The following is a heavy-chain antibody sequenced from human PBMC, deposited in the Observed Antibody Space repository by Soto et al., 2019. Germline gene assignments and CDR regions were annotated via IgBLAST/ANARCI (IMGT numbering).Heavy chain of an antibody. V-gene: IGHV3-23*01. J-gene: IGHJ4*02. D-gene: IGHD3-16*01. CDR1: GFTFSSYA. CDR2: ISGSGGST. CDR3: ARTWIRFGPNDY. Sequence: PGGSLRLSCAASGFTFSSYAMSWVRQAPGKGLEWVSAISGSGGSTYYADSVKGRFTISRDNSKNTLYLQMNSLRVEDTAIYYCARTWIRFGPNDYWGQGAPVTVSS.